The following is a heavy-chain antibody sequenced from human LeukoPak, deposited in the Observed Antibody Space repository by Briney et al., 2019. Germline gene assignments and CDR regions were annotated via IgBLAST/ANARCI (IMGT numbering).Heavy chain of an antibody. Sequence: SVKVSCKASGGTFSSYAISWVRQAPGQGREWMGRIIPIFGTANYAQKFQGRVTITTDESTSTAYMELSSLRSEDTAVYYRARGPVDWQKWFDPWGEGTLVTVSS. J-gene: IGHJ5*02. D-gene: IGHD3-9*01. V-gene: IGHV1-69*05. CDR2: IIPIFGTA. CDR3: ARGPVDWQKWFDP. CDR1: GGTFSSYA.